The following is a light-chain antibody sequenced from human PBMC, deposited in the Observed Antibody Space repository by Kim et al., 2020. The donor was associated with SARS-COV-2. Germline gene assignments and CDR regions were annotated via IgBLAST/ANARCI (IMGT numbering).Light chain of an antibody. CDR2: DGS. Sequence: SGRDRVTITCQASQDISHSLNWYQQKPGKAPNLLIYDGSSLETGVPSRFSGGGSGTDFTLTISSLQPEDFATYFCQQDGNLPFTFGPGTKVDIK. J-gene: IGKJ3*01. V-gene: IGKV1-33*01. CDR3: QQDGNLPFT. CDR1: QDISHS.